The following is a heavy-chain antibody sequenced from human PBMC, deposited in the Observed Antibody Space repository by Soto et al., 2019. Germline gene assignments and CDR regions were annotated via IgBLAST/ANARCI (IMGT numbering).Heavy chain of an antibody. J-gene: IGHJ4*02. CDR2: IYYTGTT. V-gene: IGHV4-31*11. Sequence: QVQLQESGPGLVKPSQTVSLTCAVSGGSISTAGYYWTWLRPHPGGGLEWSGSIYYTGTTYSNPSLRSREPISVDPSTNQFALKLNSVTAADTSVYYCARASGTLRRRKFENWGQGTLVTVSS. CDR3: ARASGTLRRRKFEN. CDR1: GGSISTAGYY. D-gene: IGHD1-26*01.